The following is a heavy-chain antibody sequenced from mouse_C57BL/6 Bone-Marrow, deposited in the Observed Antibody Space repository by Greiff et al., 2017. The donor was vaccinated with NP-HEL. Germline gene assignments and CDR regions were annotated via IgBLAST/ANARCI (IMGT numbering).Heavy chain of an antibody. V-gene: IGHV1-81*01. CDR1: GYTFTSYG. CDR3: ARDYYGSSPYYAMDY. D-gene: IGHD1-1*01. Sequence: VKLVESGAELARPGASVKLSCKASGYTFTSYGISWVKQRTGQGLEWIGEIYPRSGNTYYNEKFKGKATLTADKSSSTAYMELRSLTSEDSAVYFCARDYYGSSPYYAMDYWGQGTSVTVSS. J-gene: IGHJ4*01. CDR2: IYPRSGNT.